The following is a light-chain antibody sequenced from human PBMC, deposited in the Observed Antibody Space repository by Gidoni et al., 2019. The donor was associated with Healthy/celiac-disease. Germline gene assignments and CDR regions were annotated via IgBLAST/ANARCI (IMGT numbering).Light chain of an antibody. Sequence: EIVLTQSQATLSLSPGERATLSCMASQSVSSYFAGYQQKTGQAPRRLIYDASNKATGIPARFSGSGSGTDFTLTISSLEPEYLAVYYCQQRSNWPLTFGGETKVEIK. CDR2: DAS. CDR3: QQRSNWPLT. V-gene: IGKV3-11*01. CDR1: QSVSSY. J-gene: IGKJ4*01.